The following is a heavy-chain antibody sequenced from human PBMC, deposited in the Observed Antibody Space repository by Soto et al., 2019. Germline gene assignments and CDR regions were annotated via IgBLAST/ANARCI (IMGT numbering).Heavy chain of an antibody. Sequence: EVQLVESGGGLVKPGGSLRLSCAASGFTFSSYSMNWVRQAPGKGLEWVSSISSSSSYIYYADSVKGRFTISRDNAKNSLYLQNNSLRAEDTAVYYCARDSGSYPGVVYWGQGTLVTVSS. J-gene: IGHJ4*02. CDR3: ARDSGSYPGVVY. D-gene: IGHD1-26*01. CDR2: ISSSSSYI. V-gene: IGHV3-21*01. CDR1: GFTFSSYS.